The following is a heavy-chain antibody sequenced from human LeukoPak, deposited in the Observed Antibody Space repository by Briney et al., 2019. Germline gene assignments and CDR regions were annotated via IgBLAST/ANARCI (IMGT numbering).Heavy chain of an antibody. CDR3: VRESRPGGAMGLYHNLDY. CDR2: IKEDGTEK. Sequence: GGSLRLSCAGSGFTFSDFWMTWVRQTPGKGLEWVANIKEDGTEKNLVDSVKGRFTISRDNTKNLLFLEMNNLRGDDTAIYYCVRESRPGGAMGLYHNLDYWGPGTRVTVSA. V-gene: IGHV3-7*01. CDR1: GFTFSDFW. D-gene: IGHD1-1*01. J-gene: IGHJ4*02.